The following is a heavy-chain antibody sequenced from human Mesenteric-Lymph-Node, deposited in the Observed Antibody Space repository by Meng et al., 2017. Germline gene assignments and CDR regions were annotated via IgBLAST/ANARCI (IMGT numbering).Heavy chain of an antibody. Sequence: ETLSLTCTVSGYSISSGYYWGWIRQPPGKGLEWIGSIYHSGSTYYNPSLKSRVTISVDTSKNQFSLKLSSVTAADTAVYYCARSVAGKDYWGQGTLVTVSS. CDR2: IYHSGST. CDR1: GYSISSGYY. CDR3: ARSVAGKDY. J-gene: IGHJ4*02. V-gene: IGHV4-38-2*02. D-gene: IGHD6-19*01.